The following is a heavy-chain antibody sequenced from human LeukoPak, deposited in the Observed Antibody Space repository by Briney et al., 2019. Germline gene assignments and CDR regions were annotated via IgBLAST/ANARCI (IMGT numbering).Heavy chain of an antibody. CDR2: IYYSGST. Sequence: PSETLSLTCTVSGGSISSYYWSWIRQPPGKGLEWIGYIYYSGSTNYNPSLKSRVTISVDTSKNQFSLKLSSVTAADTAVYYCARLDSLKYYYYGMDVWGQGTTVTVSS. CDR1: GGSISSYY. CDR3: ARLDSLKYYYYGMDV. J-gene: IGHJ6*02. V-gene: IGHV4-59*08. D-gene: IGHD3-9*01.